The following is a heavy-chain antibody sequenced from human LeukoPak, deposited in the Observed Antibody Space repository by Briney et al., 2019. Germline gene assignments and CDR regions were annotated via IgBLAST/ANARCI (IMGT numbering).Heavy chain of an antibody. CDR1: GGSISSSSYY. J-gene: IGHJ4*02. D-gene: IGHD6-13*01. V-gene: IGHV4-39*06. Sequence: PSETLSLTCTVSGGSISSSSYYWGWIRQPPGKGLEWIGSIYYSGSTSYNPSLKSRVTISIDTSKNQFLLNLSSVTAADTAVYYCARGDSSSWSGFDYWGQGTLVTVSS. CDR3: ARGDSSSWSGFDY. CDR2: IYYSGST.